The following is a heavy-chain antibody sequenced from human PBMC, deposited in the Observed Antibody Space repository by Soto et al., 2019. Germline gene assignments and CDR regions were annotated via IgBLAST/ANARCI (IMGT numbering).Heavy chain of an antibody. Sequence: LSLTCTVSGGSMSEYFWSWIRQSPGKGLEWIGYVYYLGSTDCNPSLKSRVTISVDTSKRQFSLKLSSVTVADTAVYYCARDGYDGSGSPYPAYWGPGAQVTVSS. CDR2: VYYLGST. D-gene: IGHD3-10*01. J-gene: IGHJ4*02. CDR3: ARDGYDGSGSPYPAY. V-gene: IGHV4-59*01. CDR1: GGSMSEYF.